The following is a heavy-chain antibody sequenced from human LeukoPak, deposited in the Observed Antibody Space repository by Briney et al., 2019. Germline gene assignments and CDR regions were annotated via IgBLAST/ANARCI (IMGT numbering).Heavy chain of an antibody. J-gene: IGHJ6*03. V-gene: IGHV3-74*01. Sequence: GGSLRLSCAASGFTFSSYWMHWVRQAPGKGLVWVSRINSDGSSTSYADSVKGRFTISRGNAKNTLYLQMNSLRAEDTAVYYCAKRTPIVVVPAVYYYYYMDVWGKGTTVTVSS. CDR2: INSDGSST. CDR1: GFTFSSYW. CDR3: AKRTPIVVVPAVYYYYYMDV. D-gene: IGHD2-2*01.